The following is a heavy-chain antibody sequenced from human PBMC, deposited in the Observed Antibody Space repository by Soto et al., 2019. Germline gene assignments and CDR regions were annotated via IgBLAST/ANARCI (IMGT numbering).Heavy chain of an antibody. CDR3: ARGFGYGGFSAFDY. CDR2: INHSGST. Sequence: QVRLQQWGAGLLKPSETLTLTCAVYGGSFSGYYWSWIRQPPGEVLEWIGEINHSGSTNYNPSLKSRVTISVDTSKNQFSLKLSSVTAADTAVYYCARGFGYGGFSAFDYWGQGTQVTVSS. V-gene: IGHV4-34*01. J-gene: IGHJ4*02. CDR1: GGSFSGYY. D-gene: IGHD4-17*01.